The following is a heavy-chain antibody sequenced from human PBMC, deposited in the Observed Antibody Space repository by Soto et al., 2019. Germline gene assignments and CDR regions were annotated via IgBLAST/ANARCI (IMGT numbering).Heavy chain of an antibody. Sequence: AAVKVSCKASGGTFSSYAISWVRQAPGQGLEWMGGIIPIFGTANYAQKFQGRVTITADESTSTAYMELSSLRSEDTAVYYCARDVRSGSHYAADAFDIWGQGTTVTFS. CDR2: IIPIFGTA. V-gene: IGHV1-69*13. CDR3: ARDVRSGSHYAADAFDI. J-gene: IGHJ3*02. CDR1: GGTFSSYA. D-gene: IGHD1-26*01.